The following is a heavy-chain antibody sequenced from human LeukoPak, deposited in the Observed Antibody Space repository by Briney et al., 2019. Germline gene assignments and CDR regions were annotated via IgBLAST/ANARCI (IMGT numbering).Heavy chain of an antibody. J-gene: IGHJ3*02. D-gene: IGHD3-10*01. CDR3: ARDTHYYGSGSPAFDI. CDR2: ISGSGGST. Sequence: PGGSLRLSCAASGFTFSSYGMSWVRQAPGKGLEWVSAISGSGGSTYYADSVKGRFTISRDNAKNSLYLQMNSLRAEDTAVYYCARDTHYYGSGSPAFDIWGQGTMVTVSS. V-gene: IGHV3-23*01. CDR1: GFTFSSYG.